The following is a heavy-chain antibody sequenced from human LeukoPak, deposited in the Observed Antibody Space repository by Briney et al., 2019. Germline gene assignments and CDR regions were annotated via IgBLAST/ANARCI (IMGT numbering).Heavy chain of an antibody. J-gene: IGHJ3*02. D-gene: IGHD1-26*01. CDR3: AATVSSGSYHAFDI. CDR1: GFTFTSSA. CDR2: IVVGSGNT. V-gene: IGHV1-58*02. Sequence: SVKVSCKASGFTFTSSAMQWVRQAREQRLEWIGWIVVGSGNTNYAQKFQERVTITRDMSTSTAYMELSSLRSEDTAVYYCAATVSSGSYHAFDIWGQGTMVTVSS.